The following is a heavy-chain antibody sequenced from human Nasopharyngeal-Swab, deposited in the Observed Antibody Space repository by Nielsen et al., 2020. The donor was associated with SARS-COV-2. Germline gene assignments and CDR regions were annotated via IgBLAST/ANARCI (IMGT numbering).Heavy chain of an antibody. CDR3: ARLGRGYSSGGATVDY. D-gene: IGHD6-19*01. V-gene: IGHV4-39*01. CDR2: IYYSGTT. CDR1: GGSFSSSTYY. J-gene: IGHJ4*02. Sequence: SETLSLTCTLSGGSFSSSTYYWGWIRQPPGTGLEWIGRIYYSGTTYYNPSPKSRVTISVDTSKNQFSLKVESVTAADSAVYHCARLGRGYSSGGATVDYWGQGTLVTVSS.